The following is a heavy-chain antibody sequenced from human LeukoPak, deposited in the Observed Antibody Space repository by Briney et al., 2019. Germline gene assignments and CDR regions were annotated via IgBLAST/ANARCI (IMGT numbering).Heavy chain of an antibody. Sequence: PGGSLRLSCAASGFSISNSAMSWVRQAPGKGLEWVSLIVASSGSTFYADSVKGRFTISRDSSKNTLYLQMNSLRAEDMAVYYCAKGAYDYIEMGYFDYWGQGTLDTVSS. CDR1: GFSISNSA. J-gene: IGHJ4*02. CDR2: IVASSGST. V-gene: IGHV3-23*01. D-gene: IGHD5-12*01. CDR3: AKGAYDYIEMGYFDY.